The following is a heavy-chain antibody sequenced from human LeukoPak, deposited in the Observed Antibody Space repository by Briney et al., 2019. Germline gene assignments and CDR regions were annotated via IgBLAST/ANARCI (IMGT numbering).Heavy chain of an antibody. CDR3: ATDGAGLDA. Sequence: GGSLRLYCAASGFTCNDYYRRWLRQAPGKGLEGRSYINIGGTNTNYADSVKGRFTISRNNAKKSLYLEMKNLRAEDTAVYYCATDGAGLDAWGQGVLVTVSS. CDR2: INIGGTNT. V-gene: IGHV3-11*01. J-gene: IGHJ5*02. CDR1: GFTCNDYY.